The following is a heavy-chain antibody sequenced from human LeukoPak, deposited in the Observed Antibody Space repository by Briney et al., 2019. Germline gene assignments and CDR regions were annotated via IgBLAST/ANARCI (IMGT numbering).Heavy chain of an antibody. V-gene: IGHV4-59*01. J-gene: IGHJ3*02. CDR3: ARDDYGGNSAAFDI. CDR2: IYYSGST. Sequence: PETLSLTCTLSGPSTTSYYWSWIRPPPKEGQGWVGYIYYSGSTNYNPSLKSRVTISVDTSKNQFSLKLSSVTAADTAVYYCARDDYGGNSAAFDIWGQGTMVTVSS. CDR1: GPSTTSYY. D-gene: IGHD4-23*01.